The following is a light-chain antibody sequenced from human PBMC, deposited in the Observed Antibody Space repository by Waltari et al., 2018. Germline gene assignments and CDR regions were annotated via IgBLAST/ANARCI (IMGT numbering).Light chain of an antibody. J-gene: IGKJ3*01. CDR2: AAS. V-gene: IGKV1-39*01. Sequence: DIQMTQSTSSLSASVGDRVTITCRASQSISSYLNWYHQKPGKAPKLLIYAASSLQSGVPSRFSGSGSGTDFTLTISSLQPEDFATYYCQQSYSTPHTFGPGTKVDIK. CDR3: QQSYSTPHT. CDR1: QSISSY.